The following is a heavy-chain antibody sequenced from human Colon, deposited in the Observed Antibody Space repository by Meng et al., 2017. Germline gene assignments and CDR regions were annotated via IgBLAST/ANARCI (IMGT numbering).Heavy chain of an antibody. CDR3: ARLTLGEFDY. D-gene: IGHD2-21*01. CDR2: IYHSGST. Sequence: QLQLQESGSGLVKPSQTLSLTCAAPGGSISSGGYSWSWIRQPPGKGLEWIGEIYHSGSTNYNPSLKSRVTMSVDTSKNQFSLRLSSVTAADTAVYYCARLTLGEFDYCGQGTLVTVSS. J-gene: IGHJ4*02. V-gene: IGHV4-30-2*03. CDR1: GGSISSGGYS.